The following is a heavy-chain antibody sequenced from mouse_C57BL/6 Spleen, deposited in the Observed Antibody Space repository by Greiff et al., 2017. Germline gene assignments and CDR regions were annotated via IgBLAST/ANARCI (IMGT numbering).Heavy chain of an antibody. CDR2: IHPNSGST. J-gene: IGHJ4*01. CDR1: GYTFTSYW. Sequence: QVQLQQPGAELVKPGASVKLSCKASGYTFTSYWMHWVKQRPGQGLEWIGMIHPNSGSTNYNEKFKSEATLTVDKSSRTAYMQLSSLTSEDSAVYYCARRYYDHARDAMDYWGQGTSVTVSS. D-gene: IGHD2-4*01. CDR3: ARRYYDHARDAMDY. V-gene: IGHV1-64*01.